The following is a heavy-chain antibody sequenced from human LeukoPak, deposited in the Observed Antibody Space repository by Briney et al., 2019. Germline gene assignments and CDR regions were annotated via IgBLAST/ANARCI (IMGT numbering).Heavy chain of an antibody. CDR3: ANMYSGSYWNYGMDV. CDR1: GYTFTGYY. D-gene: IGHD1-26*01. J-gene: IGHJ6*02. CDR2: INPNSGGT. V-gene: IGHV1-2*02. Sequence: ASVEVSCKASGYTFTGYYMHWVRQAPGQGLEWMGWINPNSGGTNYAQKFQGRVTMTRDTSISTAYMELSRLRSDDTAVYYCANMYSGSYWNYGMDVWGQGTTVTVSS.